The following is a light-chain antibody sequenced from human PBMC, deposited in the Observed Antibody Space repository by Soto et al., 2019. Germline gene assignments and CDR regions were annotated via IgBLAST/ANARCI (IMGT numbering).Light chain of an antibody. CDR1: QSVSSY. CDR2: DAS. Sequence: EIVLTQSPATLSLSPGERATLSCRASQSVSSYLAWYQQRPGQAPRLLIYDASNRATGIPARFSGSGSGTDFTLPISSLEPEDVAVYYCQQRSNWTLTFGGGTKVEIQ. V-gene: IGKV3-11*01. J-gene: IGKJ4*01. CDR3: QQRSNWTLT.